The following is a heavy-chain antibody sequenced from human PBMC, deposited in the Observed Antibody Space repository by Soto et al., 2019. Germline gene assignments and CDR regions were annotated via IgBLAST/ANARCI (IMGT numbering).Heavy chain of an antibody. Sequence: ASVKVSCKASGYTFTSSDIYWVRQATGQGLEWMGWMNPNTGNSGYAQKFQGRVTMTSDTSISTAHMELGSLRSEDTAVYYCARRAETNGWNGFGADKYYFDFWGQGTLVTVSS. CDR1: GYTFTSSD. CDR3: ARRAETNGWNGFGADKYYFDF. CDR2: MNPNTGNS. J-gene: IGHJ4*02. D-gene: IGHD1-1*01. V-gene: IGHV1-8*01.